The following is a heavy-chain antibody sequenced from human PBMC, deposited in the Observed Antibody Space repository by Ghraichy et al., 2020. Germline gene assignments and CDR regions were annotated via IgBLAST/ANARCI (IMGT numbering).Heavy chain of an antibody. CDR3: ARAMGYCSGGSCYGGGINWFDP. CDR2: INPSGGST. J-gene: IGHJ5*02. Sequence: ASVKVSCKASGYTFTSYYMHWVRQAPGQGLEWMGIINPSGGSTSYAQKFQGRVTMTRDTSTSTVYMELSSLRSEDTAVYYCARAMGYCSGGSCYGGGINWFDPWGQGTLVTVSS. CDR1: GYTFTSYY. V-gene: IGHV1-46*01. D-gene: IGHD2-15*01.